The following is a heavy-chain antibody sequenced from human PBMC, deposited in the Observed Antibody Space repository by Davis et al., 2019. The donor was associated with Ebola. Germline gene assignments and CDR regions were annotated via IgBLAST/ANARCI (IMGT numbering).Heavy chain of an antibody. CDR3: ARGGGWGGVVTQHPYYYYYMDV. V-gene: IGHV3-53*04. Sequence: PGGSLRLSCTASGFTFGDYAMSWVRQAPGKGLEWVSVIYSGGSTYYADSVKGRFTISRHNSKNTLYLQMNSLRAEDTAVYYCARGGGWGGVVTQHPYYYYYMDVWGKGTTVTVSS. CDR2: IYSGGST. J-gene: IGHJ6*03. D-gene: IGHD3-3*01. CDR1: GFTFGDYA.